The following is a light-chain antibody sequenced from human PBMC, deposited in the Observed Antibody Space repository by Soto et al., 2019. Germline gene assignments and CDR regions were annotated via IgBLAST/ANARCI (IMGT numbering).Light chain of an antibody. CDR3: AAWDDRLSGWV. Sequence: QSVLTQPPSASGTPGQRVTISCSGSSSNIGSNYVFWYQQLPGTAPQLLIFSNNQRPSGVPDRFSGSKSGTSASLAISGLRSEDEADYFCAAWDDRLSGWVFGGGTQLTVL. J-gene: IGLJ3*02. CDR1: SSNIGSNY. CDR2: SNN. V-gene: IGLV1-47*02.